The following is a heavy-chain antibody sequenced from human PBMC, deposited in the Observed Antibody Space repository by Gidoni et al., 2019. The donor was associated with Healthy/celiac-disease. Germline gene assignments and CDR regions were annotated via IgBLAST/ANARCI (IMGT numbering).Heavy chain of an antibody. Sequence: EVQLVDSGGGLIPPGGSLILSCAASGFTASSNYMSWVRQAPGKGLEWVSVIDGGSSTYYADSVKGRFTISRDNSKNTLYLQMNSLRAEDTAVYYCARGGITMIVVAAFDYWGQGTLVTVSS. D-gene: IGHD3-22*01. CDR2: IDGGSST. CDR1: GFTASSNY. V-gene: IGHV3-53*01. J-gene: IGHJ4*02. CDR3: ARGGITMIVVAAFDY.